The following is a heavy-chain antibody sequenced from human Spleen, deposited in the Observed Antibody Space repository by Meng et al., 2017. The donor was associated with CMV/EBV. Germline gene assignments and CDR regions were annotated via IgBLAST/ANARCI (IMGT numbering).Heavy chain of an antibody. D-gene: IGHD5-18*01. CDR2: IIPFLTIT. J-gene: IGHJ4*02. CDR1: GYTFSDYF. CDR3: ATGAGYSNVN. Sequence: SVKVSCKASGYTFSDYFMHWVRQAPGQGLEWMGGIIPFLTITNYGPRFPGRVTITADKATSTAYMELRRLTSEDTAMYYCATGAGYSNVNWGQGTLGTVSS. V-gene: IGHV1-69*10.